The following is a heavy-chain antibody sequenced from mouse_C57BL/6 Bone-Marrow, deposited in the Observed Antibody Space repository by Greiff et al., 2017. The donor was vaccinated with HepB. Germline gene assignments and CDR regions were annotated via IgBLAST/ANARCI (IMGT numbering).Heavy chain of an antibody. V-gene: IGHV2-2*01. CDR2: IWSGGST. Sequence: VKLVESGPGLVQPSQSLSITCTVSGFSLTSYGVHWVRQSPGKGLEWLGVIWSGGSTDYNAAFISRLSISKDNSKSQVFFKMNSLQADDTAIYYCARNWRNGYYRFAYWGQGTLVTVSA. CDR3: ARNWRNGYYRFAY. D-gene: IGHD2-3*01. J-gene: IGHJ3*01. CDR1: GFSLTSYG.